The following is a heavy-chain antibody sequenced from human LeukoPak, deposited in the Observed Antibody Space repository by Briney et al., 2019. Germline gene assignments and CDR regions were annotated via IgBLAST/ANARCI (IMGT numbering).Heavy chain of an antibody. V-gene: IGHV3-21*01. CDR2: ISSSSSYI. Sequence: KSGGSLRLSCAASGFTFSSYSMNWVRQAPGKGLEWVSSISSSSSYIYYADSVKGRFTISRDNAKNSLYLQMNSLRAEDTAVYYCARAVSSDSGGYYHFDYWGQGTLVTVSS. D-gene: IGHD3-22*01. J-gene: IGHJ4*02. CDR3: ARAVSSDSGGYYHFDY. CDR1: GFTFSSYS.